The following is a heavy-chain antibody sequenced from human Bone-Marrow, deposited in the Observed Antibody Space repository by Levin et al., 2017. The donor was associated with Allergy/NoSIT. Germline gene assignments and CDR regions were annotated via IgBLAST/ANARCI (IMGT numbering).Heavy chain of an antibody. D-gene: IGHD7-27*01. CDR2: INHDGRHT. V-gene: IGHV3-74*01. Sequence: GGSLRLSCAVSGFALKDYWMNWVRQVPGKGPMWVSRINHDGRHTRYADSVRGRFTTSRDNAKNTVYLQMHGLTAEDTAVYYCAREKSNWLSWGPASFFSVSS. J-gene: IGHJ1*01. CDR3: AREKSNWLS. CDR1: GFALKDYW.